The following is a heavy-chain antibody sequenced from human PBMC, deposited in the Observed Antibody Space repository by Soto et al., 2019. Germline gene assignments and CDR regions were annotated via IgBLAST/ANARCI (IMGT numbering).Heavy chain of an antibody. CDR3: ARGDSTGWSQRGFDY. Sequence: SQTLSLTCAISGDSVSSNSAAWNWIRQSPSRGLEWLGRTYYRAKWYKDHAVSVKSRITINPATSKKQFSLQLNSVTPEDTAVYDCARGDSTGWSQRGFDYWGQGTLVTVSS. V-gene: IGHV6-1*01. J-gene: IGHJ4*02. CDR2: TYYRAKWYK. CDR1: GDSVSSNSAA. D-gene: IGHD6-19*01.